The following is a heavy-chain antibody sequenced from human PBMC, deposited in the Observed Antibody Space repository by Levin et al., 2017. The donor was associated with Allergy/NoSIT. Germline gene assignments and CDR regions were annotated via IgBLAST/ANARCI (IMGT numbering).Heavy chain of an antibody. CDR1: GFTFTSYA. J-gene: IGHJ6*02. CDR3: TTTMVRGVSSMDV. D-gene: IGHD3-10*01. Sequence: GESLKISCAASGFTFTSYAMSWVRQTPGKGLEWVSGISGSGGSTYYADSVKGRFTISRDNSRNTLYLQMHSLRAEDTAVYYCTTTMVRGVSSMDVWGQGTTVTVSS. CDR2: ISGSGGST. V-gene: IGHV3-23*01.